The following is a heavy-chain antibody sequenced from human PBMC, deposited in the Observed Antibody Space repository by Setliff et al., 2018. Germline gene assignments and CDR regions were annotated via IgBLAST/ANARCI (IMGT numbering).Heavy chain of an antibody. J-gene: IGHJ4*02. CDR1: GYTFTSYG. D-gene: IGHD2-21*02. Sequence: ASVKVSCKSSGYTFTSYGISWMRQAPGQGLEWMGWSSAYNGKTQYAQKFQGRVTMTTDTSTSTAYMELRSLRSDDTAVYYCARSPPTVVVTAIQAIFDYWGQGTLVTVSS. CDR2: SSAYNGKT. CDR3: ARSPPTVVVTAIQAIFDY. V-gene: IGHV1-18*01.